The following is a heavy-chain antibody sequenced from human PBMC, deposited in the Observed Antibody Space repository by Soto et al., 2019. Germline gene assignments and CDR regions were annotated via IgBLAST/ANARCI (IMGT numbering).Heavy chain of an antibody. Sequence: QVQLVESGGGVVQPGRSLRLSCAASGFTFSSYGMHWVRQAPGKGLEWVAVIWYDGSNKYYADSVKGRFIISRDNSKNTLYLQMNSLRAEDTAVYYCAARECSSTSCYRGGYYYGMDVWGQGTTVTVSS. V-gene: IGHV3-33*01. CDR1: GFTFSSYG. D-gene: IGHD2-2*01. J-gene: IGHJ6*02. CDR3: AARECSSTSCYRGGYYYGMDV. CDR2: IWYDGSNK.